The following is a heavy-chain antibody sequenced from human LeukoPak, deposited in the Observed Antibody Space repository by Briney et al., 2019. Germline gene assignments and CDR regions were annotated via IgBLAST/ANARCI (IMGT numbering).Heavy chain of an antibody. CDR2: VNPDSGAT. Sequence: ASVKVSCKASGYTFTHYRLHWVRQAHGQGLEWMGWVNPDSGATNNQQNFQGRVTMTRDTSISTVYMELSRLRSDDTAVYYCARENWYSDYWGQGTLVTVSS. J-gene: IGHJ4*02. D-gene: IGHD1-1*01. CDR3: ARENWYSDY. CDR1: GYTFTHYR. V-gene: IGHV1-2*02.